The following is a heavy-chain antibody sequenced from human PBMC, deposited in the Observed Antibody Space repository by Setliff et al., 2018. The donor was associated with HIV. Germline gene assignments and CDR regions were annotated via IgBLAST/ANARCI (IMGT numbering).Heavy chain of an antibody. CDR3: ARGEPNVNDAFDL. Sequence: SETLSLTCNVSGGSFSSYYWSWIRQPAGKALEWIGRMYTSGSTNYNPSLKSRVTMSLDTSKNQFSLTLNSVTAADTALYFCARGEPNVNDAFDLWGRGTVVTVSS. CDR2: MYTSGST. J-gene: IGHJ3*01. CDR1: GGSFSSYY. V-gene: IGHV4-4*07. D-gene: IGHD1-26*01.